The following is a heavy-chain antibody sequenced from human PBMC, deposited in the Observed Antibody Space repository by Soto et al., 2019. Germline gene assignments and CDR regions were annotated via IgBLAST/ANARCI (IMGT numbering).Heavy chain of an antibody. Sequence: GGSLRLSCAASGFTFGSYVMSWVRQAPGEGLGWVSTLATGGNAYYADSVKGWFTIARDKSSDTLYLQMNSLRADDTAVYYCARRGSGDLSYPANYFDYWGRGTLVTVSS. D-gene: IGHD7-27*01. CDR3: ARRGSGDLSYPANYFDY. J-gene: IGHJ4*02. V-gene: IGHV3-23*01. CDR2: LATGGNA. CDR1: GFTFGSYV.